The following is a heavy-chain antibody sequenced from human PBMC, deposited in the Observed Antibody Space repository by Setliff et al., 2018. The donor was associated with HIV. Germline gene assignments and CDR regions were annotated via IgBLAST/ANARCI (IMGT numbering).Heavy chain of an antibody. J-gene: IGHJ6*03. V-gene: IGHV4-59*11. CDR2: VFYTGCT. CDR1: GGSITSHY. D-gene: IGHD5-18*01. Sequence: SETLSLTCTLSGGSITSHYWSWIRQPPGKGLEWIGYVFYTGCTNYRPSLRGRVTISVDTSKNHFSLKLSSVTAEDTAVYYCAKTIRGYISGDYMDVWGKGTTVTVSS. CDR3: AKTIRGYISGDYMDV.